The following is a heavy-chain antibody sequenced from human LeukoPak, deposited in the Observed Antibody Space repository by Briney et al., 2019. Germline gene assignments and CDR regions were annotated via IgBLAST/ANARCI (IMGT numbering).Heavy chain of an antibody. CDR1: GFIFSSYS. V-gene: IGHV3-21*01. J-gene: IGHJ6*03. CDR3: ARGDAFYYYMDV. CDR2: ISSSSGYR. D-gene: IGHD2-2*01. Sequence: PGGSLRLSCAASGFIFSSYSMNWVRQAPGKGLEWVSSISSSSGYRYYADSVKGRLTISRDNAKNSLYLQMNSLRAEDTAVYYCARGDAFYYYMDVWGKGTTVTVSS.